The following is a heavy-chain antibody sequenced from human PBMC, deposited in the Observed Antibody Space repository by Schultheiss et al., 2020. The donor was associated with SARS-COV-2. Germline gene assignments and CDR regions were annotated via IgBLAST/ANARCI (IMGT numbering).Heavy chain of an antibody. CDR1: GYTFTSYG. CDR2: ISAYNGNT. J-gene: IGHJ6*02. Sequence: ASVKVSCKASGYTFTSYGISWVRQAPGQGLEWMGWISAYNGNTNYAQKVQGRVTITADESTSTAYMELSSLRSEDTAVYYCAGAPIAAPRRAYYYYGMDVWGQGTTVTVSS. CDR3: AGAPIAAPRRAYYYYGMDV. V-gene: IGHV1-18*01. D-gene: IGHD6-13*01.